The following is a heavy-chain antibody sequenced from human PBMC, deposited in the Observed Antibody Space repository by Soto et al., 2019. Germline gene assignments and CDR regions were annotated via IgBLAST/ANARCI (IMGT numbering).Heavy chain of an antibody. CDR3: VKQAHGLDGVAFDY. CDR1: GFIFSEST. D-gene: IGHD2-15*01. J-gene: IGHJ4*02. V-gene: IGHV3-64D*06. Sequence: GGSLRLSCSASGFIFSESTIYWVRQVPGKGLEAISAVSTSGRSTYYADSVKDRFTISRDNSKNTLFLQMGSLRPEDTAIYYCVKQAHGLDGVAFDYWGQGTQVTVAS. CDR2: VSTSGRST.